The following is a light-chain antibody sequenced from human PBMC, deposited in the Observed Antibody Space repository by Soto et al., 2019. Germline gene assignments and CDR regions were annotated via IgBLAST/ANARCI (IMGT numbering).Light chain of an antibody. CDR1: QSVSSN. CDR3: QQYNNWPLT. J-gene: IGKJ4*01. Sequence: EIVMTQSPATLSVSPGERATLSCWASQSVSSNLAWYQRKPGQAPRLLIYGASTRATGIPVRFSGSGSGTEFTLTISSLQSEDFAVYYCQQYNNWPLTFGGGTKVEIK. CDR2: GAS. V-gene: IGKV3-15*01.